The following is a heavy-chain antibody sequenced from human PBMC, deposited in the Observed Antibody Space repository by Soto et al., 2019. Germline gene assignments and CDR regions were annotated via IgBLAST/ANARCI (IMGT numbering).Heavy chain of an antibody. Sequence: QVQLQESGPGLVKPSGTLSLTCAVSGGSISSSNWWSWVRQPPGKGLEWIGEIYHSGSTNYNPSLKSRVTISVDKSKNQFSLKLSSVTAADTAVYYCARDQSGQRQQLVRVRRFDPWGQGTLVTVSS. CDR1: GGSISSSNW. CDR2: IYHSGST. D-gene: IGHD6-13*01. V-gene: IGHV4-4*02. CDR3: ARDQSGQRQQLVRVRRFDP. J-gene: IGHJ5*02.